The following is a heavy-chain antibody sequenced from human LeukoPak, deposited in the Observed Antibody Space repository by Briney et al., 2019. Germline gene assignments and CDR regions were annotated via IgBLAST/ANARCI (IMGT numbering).Heavy chain of an antibody. CDR3: AKISITMIVVVITKGPFDS. J-gene: IGHJ4*02. D-gene: IGHD3-22*01. CDR1: GFTFSSYG. CDR2: ISGSGGST. V-gene: IGHV3-23*01. Sequence: PGGSLRLSCAASGFTFSSYGMSWVRQAPGKGLEWVSAISGSGGSTYYAASVKGRFTISRDNSKNTLYLQMNSLRAEDTAVYYCAKISITMIVVVITKGPFDSWGQGTLVTVSS.